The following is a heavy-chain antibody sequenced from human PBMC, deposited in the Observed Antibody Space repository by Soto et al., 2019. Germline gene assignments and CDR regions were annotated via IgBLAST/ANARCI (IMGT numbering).Heavy chain of an antibody. D-gene: IGHD3-3*01. CDR2: INHSGST. J-gene: IGHJ4*02. CDR3: ARSHITIFGVVIIPRYFDY. V-gene: IGHV4-34*01. Sequence: PSETLSLTCAVYGGSFSGYYWSWIRQPPGKGLEWIGEINHSGSTNYNPSLKSRVTISVDTSKNQFSLKLSSVTAADTAVYYCARSHITIFGVVIIPRYFDYWGQGTLVTVSS. CDR1: GGSFSGYY.